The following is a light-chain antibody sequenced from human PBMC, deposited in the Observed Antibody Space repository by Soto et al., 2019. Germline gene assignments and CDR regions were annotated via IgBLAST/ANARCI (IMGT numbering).Light chain of an antibody. CDR2: EVS. CDR3: TSYTSYSTLDV. J-gene: IGLJ1*01. Sequence: QSVLTQPASVSGSPGQSITISCTGTSSDVGCYNYVSWYPQHPDKAPKLMIYEVSNRPSGVSNRFSGSKSGHTASLTISGLQSEDEADYFCTSYTSYSTLDVFGTGTKLTVL. CDR1: SSDVGCYNY. V-gene: IGLV2-14*01.